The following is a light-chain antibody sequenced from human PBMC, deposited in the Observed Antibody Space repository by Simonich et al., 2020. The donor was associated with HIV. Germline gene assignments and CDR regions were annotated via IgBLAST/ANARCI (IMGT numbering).Light chain of an antibody. CDR3: QSYDSSNHVV. CDR2: EDN. Sequence: FMLTQPHSVSESPGKTVTISCTRSSGSIDSNYVQWYHQRPGSAPTTVIYEDNQRPSGVPDRFSGSIDSSSNSASLTISGLKTEDEADYYCQSYDSSNHVVFGGGAKLTVL. CDR1: SGSIDSNY. V-gene: IGLV6-57*03. J-gene: IGLJ2*01.